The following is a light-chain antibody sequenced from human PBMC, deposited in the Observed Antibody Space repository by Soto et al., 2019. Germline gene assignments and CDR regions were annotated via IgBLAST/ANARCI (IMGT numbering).Light chain of an antibody. Sequence: QSVLSQPRSVSGSPGQSVTISCTGTSSDVGGYGYVSWYQQHPGKAPKRMIYDVSKRPSGVPDRFSGSKSGNTASLTISGLQAEDEADYYCCSYAGSYTLVFGGGTKLTVL. J-gene: IGLJ3*02. CDR2: DVS. V-gene: IGLV2-11*01. CDR1: SSDVGGYGY. CDR3: CSYAGSYTLV.